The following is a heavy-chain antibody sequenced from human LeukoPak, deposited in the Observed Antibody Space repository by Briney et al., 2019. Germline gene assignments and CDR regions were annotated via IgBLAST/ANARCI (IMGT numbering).Heavy chain of an antibody. D-gene: IGHD7-27*01. CDR3: AREGTLGNDWYFDL. V-gene: IGHV3-74*03. J-gene: IGHJ2*01. CDR2: ISADGSTT. Sequence: PGGSLRLSCAASGFTFSRYWMHWVRQAPGKGLMWVSRISADGSTTLYADSVKGRFTISRDNAKNTLYLQMNNLRDEDTAVYYCAREGTLGNDWYFDLWGRGTLVTVSS. CDR1: GFTFSRYW.